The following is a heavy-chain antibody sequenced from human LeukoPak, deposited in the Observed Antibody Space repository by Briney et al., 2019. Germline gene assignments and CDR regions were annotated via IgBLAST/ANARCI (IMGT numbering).Heavy chain of an antibody. Sequence: SETLSLTCAVYGGSFSGYYWSWIRQPPGKGLEWIGEINHSGSTNYNPSLKSRVTISVDTSKNQFSLKLSSVTAADTAVYYCATGSVRYSSSWYSLASYYSTYRSQG. J-gene: IGHJ4*02. CDR3: ATGSVRYSSSWYSLASYYSTY. D-gene: IGHD6-13*01. CDR1: GGSFSGYY. CDR2: INHSGST. V-gene: IGHV4-34*01.